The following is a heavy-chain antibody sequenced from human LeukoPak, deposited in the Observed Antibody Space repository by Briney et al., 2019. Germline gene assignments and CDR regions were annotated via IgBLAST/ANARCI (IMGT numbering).Heavy chain of an antibody. V-gene: IGHV4-59*01. CDR1: GASISGYY. J-gene: IGHJ4*02. CDR3: ARDLSGGIAALDY. Sequence: SETLSLTRTVSGASISGYYWSWIRQPPGKGLEWIGYIYSSGSTNYNPSLRSRVTISVDTSKNQFSLKLSSVTTADTAVYYCARDLSGGIAALDYWGQGTLVTVSS. CDR2: IYSSGST. D-gene: IGHD6-6*01.